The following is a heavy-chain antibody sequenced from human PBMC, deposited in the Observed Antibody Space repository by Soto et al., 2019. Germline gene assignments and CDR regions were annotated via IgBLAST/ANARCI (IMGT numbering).Heavy chain of an antibody. Sequence: SETLSLTCAVSGGSITTSNWWSWVRQPPGKGLEWIGEIYPSGNTNYNPSLGSQVTITLDKSKNQFSLKVTYVTAADTAVYFCARQEDSSTYYRAYYFDYWGQGTLVTVSS. CDR3: ARQEDSSTYYRAYYFDY. J-gene: IGHJ4*02. V-gene: IGHV4-4*02. D-gene: IGHD6-19*01. CDR2: IYPSGNT. CDR1: GGSITTSNW.